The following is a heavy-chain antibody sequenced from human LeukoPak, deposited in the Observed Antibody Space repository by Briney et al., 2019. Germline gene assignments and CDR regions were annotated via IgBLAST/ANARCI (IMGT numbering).Heavy chain of an antibody. J-gene: IGHJ5*02. CDR2: IYTSGST. D-gene: IGHD6-6*01. V-gene: IGHV4-61*02. CDR1: GGSISSGSYY. Sequence: PSETLSLTCTVSGGSISSGSYYWSWIRQPAGKGLEWIGRIYTSGSTNYNPSLKSRVTISVETSKNQFSLKLSSVTAADTAVYYCARFGGGMYSSSSGNWFDPWGQGTLVTVSS. CDR3: ARFGGGMYSSSSGNWFDP.